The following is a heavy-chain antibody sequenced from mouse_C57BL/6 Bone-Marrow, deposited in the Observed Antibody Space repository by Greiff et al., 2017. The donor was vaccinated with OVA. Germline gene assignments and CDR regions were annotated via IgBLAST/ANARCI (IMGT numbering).Heavy chain of an antibody. V-gene: IGHV14-3*01. Sequence: EVQLQQSVAELVRPGASVKLSCTASGFNFKNTYMHWVKQRPEQGLEWIGRIDPANGNTKYAPKFKGKATITADTSSNTAYLQLSSLTSEDTAIYYCAFYSYAMDYWGQGTSVTVSS. J-gene: IGHJ4*01. CDR1: GFNFKNTY. CDR2: IDPANGNT. CDR3: AFYSYAMDY.